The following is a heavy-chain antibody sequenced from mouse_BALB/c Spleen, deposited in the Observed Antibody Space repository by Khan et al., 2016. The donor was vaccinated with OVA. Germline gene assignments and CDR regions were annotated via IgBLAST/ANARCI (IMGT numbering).Heavy chain of an antibody. V-gene: IGHV1-7*01. CDR2: INPSTGYT. Sequence: VQLQESGAELAKPGASVKMSCKASGYTFTNYWILWVKQRPGQGLEWIGYINPSTGYTEYNHNFKDQATLTEDKSSSTAYMQLSSLTSEDSAVYYCAASGLRWDFDDWGQGTTLTVSS. D-gene: IGHD1-1*01. CDR3: AASGLRWDFDD. J-gene: IGHJ2*01. CDR1: GYTFTNYW.